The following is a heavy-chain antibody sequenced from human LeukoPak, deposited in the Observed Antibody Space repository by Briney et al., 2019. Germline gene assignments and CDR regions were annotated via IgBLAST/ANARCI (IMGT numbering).Heavy chain of an antibody. CDR1: GYTFSGNY. CDR2: INPNSGGT. V-gene: IGHV1-2*02. D-gene: IGHD3-22*01. J-gene: IGHJ5*02. CDR3: ARALIVVVNNWFDP. Sequence: ASVKVSCKASGYTFSGNYMHWVRQAPGQGLEWMGWINPNSGGTNSAQKFQGRVTMTRDTSISTAYMELSRLRSDDTAVYYCARALIVVVNNWFDPWGQGTLVTVSS.